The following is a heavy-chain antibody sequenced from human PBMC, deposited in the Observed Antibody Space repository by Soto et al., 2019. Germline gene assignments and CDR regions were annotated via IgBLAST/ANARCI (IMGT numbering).Heavy chain of an antibody. CDR3: AHKGAGYRGFKY. J-gene: IGHJ4*02. CDR2: IYYTGST. D-gene: IGHD5-12*01. Sequence: SETLSLSWTVFDGSFSHIYWAWIRQPTGKGLQWVGYIYYTGSTSYNPSLKSRVTLSLDTSKRQFSLRLTSVTASDTATYCCAHKGAGYRGFKYWGQGTLVTVSS. V-gene: IGHV4-59*08. CDR1: DGSFSHIY.